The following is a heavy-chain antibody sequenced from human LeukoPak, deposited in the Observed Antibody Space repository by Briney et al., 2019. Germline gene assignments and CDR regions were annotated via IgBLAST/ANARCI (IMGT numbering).Heavy chain of an antibody. D-gene: IGHD4-17*01. Sequence: ASVKVSCKASGYTFTSYYMHWVRQAPGQGLEWMGIINPSGGSTSYAQKFQGRVTITRDMSTSTVYMELSSLRSEDTAVYYCARDPNGDPWGDDAFDIWGQGTMVTVSS. V-gene: IGHV1-46*01. CDR2: INPSGGST. J-gene: IGHJ3*02. CDR3: ARDPNGDPWGDDAFDI. CDR1: GYTFTSYY.